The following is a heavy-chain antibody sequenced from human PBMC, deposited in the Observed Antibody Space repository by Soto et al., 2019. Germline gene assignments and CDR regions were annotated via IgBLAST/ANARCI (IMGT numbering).Heavy chain of an antibody. Sequence: SETLSLTCTVSGGSISSYYWSWIRQPPGKGLEWIGYIYYSGSTNYNPSLKSRVTISVDTSKNQFSLKLSSVTAADTVVYYCARGKNYDFWSGYRKPNWFDHWGQGTLVTVSS. D-gene: IGHD3-3*01. J-gene: IGHJ5*02. CDR1: GGSISSYY. CDR3: ARGKNYDFWSGYRKPNWFDH. CDR2: IYYSGST. V-gene: IGHV4-59*01.